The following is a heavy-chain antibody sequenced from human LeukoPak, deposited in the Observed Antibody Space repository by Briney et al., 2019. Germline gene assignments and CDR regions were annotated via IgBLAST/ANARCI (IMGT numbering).Heavy chain of an antibody. Sequence: PGGSLRLSCAASGFTFSSYGMHWVRQAPGKGLEWVAFIRYDGSNKYYADSVKGRFTISRDNSKNTLYLQMNSLRAEDTAVYYCAKVYSSSWYGVDYWGQGTLVTVSS. D-gene: IGHD6-13*01. CDR1: GFTFSSYG. CDR2: IRYDGSNK. J-gene: IGHJ4*02. V-gene: IGHV3-30*02. CDR3: AKVYSSSWYGVDY.